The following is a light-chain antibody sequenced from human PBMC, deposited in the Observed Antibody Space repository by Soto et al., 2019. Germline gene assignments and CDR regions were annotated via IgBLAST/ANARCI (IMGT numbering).Light chain of an antibody. Sequence: QSVLTQPPSLSVTPWQRFTISCSGSTSNIGAGYDVHWYQQLPGTAPKLLIYGNSNRPSGVPVRFSGSKSGTSASLAITGLQAEDVADYYCQSYDSSLSGLYVFGTGTKVTGL. CDR3: QSYDSSLSGLYV. CDR1: TSNIGAGYD. CDR2: GNS. V-gene: IGLV1-40*01. J-gene: IGLJ1*01.